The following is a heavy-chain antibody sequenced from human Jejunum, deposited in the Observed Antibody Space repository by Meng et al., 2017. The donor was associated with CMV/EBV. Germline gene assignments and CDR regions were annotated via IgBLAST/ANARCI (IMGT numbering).Heavy chain of an antibody. Sequence: CVASAFTLSNYMLAWVRQAPGKGLEWVASISISDYKFYADSVTGRFSISRDNAKNSLYLHMSSLRGEDTAVYYCGRVLKGGTYLDYWGQGTQVTVSS. D-gene: IGHD1-26*01. CDR1: AFTLSNYM. J-gene: IGHJ4*02. V-gene: IGHV3-21*06. CDR3: GRVLKGGTYLDY. CDR2: ISISDYK.